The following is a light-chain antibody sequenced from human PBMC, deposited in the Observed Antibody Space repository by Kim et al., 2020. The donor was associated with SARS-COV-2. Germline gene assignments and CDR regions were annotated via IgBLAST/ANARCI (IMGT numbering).Light chain of an antibody. CDR2: GAS. J-gene: IGKJ1*01. V-gene: IGKV3-15*01. Sequence: EIVMTQSPATLSVSPGERATLSCRASQSISTNLAWYQQRPNQAPRLLIYGASIRATGIPARFTGRGSGTEFTLTISSLQSEDFAVYYCQQFNNWLPWTFGQGTKVDIK. CDR1: QSISTN. CDR3: QQFNNWLPWT.